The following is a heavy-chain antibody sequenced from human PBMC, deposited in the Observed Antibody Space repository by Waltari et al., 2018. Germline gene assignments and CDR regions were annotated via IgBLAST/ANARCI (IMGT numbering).Heavy chain of an antibody. V-gene: IGHV4-39*01. Sequence: HESGPGLVKPSAPLSLTCTVSGGAISSSSYYWGWIRQPPGKGLGWIGSTYYSGSTYYNPSLKSRVTISVDTPKNQFSPKLSSVTAADTAVYYWARRGAWFGELLSPHFDYWGQGTLVTVSS. J-gene: IGHJ4*02. D-gene: IGHD3-10*01. CDR2: TYYSGST. CDR3: ARRGAWFGELLSPHFDY. CDR1: GGAISSSSYY.